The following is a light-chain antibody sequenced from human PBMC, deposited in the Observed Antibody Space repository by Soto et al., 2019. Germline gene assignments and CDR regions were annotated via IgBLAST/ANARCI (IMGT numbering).Light chain of an antibody. J-gene: IGLJ2*01. CDR1: NIGSNS. Sequence: SYELTQPPSLSVAPGKTARITCGGVNIGSNSVHWYQQRPGQAPVLVIYYDSDRPSGSPERFSGSKSGNTATLTISSVEAGDEADYYCQVWDGEVFGGGTKVTVL. V-gene: IGLV3-21*01. CDR2: YDS. CDR3: QVWDGEV.